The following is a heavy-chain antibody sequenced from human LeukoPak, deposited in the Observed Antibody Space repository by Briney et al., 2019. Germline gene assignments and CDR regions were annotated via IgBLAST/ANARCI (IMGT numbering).Heavy chain of an antibody. D-gene: IGHD2-2*01. CDR2: INHSGST. CDR1: GGSFSGYY. V-gene: IGHV4-34*01. J-gene: IGHJ4*02. Sequence: SETLSLTCAVYGGSFSGYYWSWIRQPPGKGLEGIGEINHSGSTNYNPSLKSRVTISVDTSKNQFSLKLSSVTAADTAVYYSAREGNPKGLVPAAIDFRLDYWGQGTLVTVSS. CDR3: AREGNPKGLVPAAIDFRLDY.